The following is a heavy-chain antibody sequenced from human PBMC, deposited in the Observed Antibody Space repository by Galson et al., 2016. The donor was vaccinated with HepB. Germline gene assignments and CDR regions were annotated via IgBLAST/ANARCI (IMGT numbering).Heavy chain of an antibody. CDR2: IHPESGVT. D-gene: IGHD3-3*02. CDR3: ARDIFGDHFDN. J-gene: IGHJ4*02. CDR1: GYTFTDFY. Sequence: SVKVSCKTSGYTFTDFYIHWVRQAPGQGLEWMGWIHPESGVTDYAQKFQGLVTLTRDTSINTVYMDLRSLKSNDTAVYYCARDIFGDHFDNWGQRTLVTVSS. V-gene: IGHV1-2*04.